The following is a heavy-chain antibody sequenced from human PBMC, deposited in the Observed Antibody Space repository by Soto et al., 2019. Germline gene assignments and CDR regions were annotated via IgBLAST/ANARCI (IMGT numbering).Heavy chain of an antibody. CDR3: ARRSRPDYYYYYYYMDV. CDR1: GYSFTSYW. V-gene: IGHV5-51*01. Sequence: PGESLKISCKGSGYSFTSYWIGWVRQMPGKGLEWMGIIYPGDSDTRYSPSFQGQVTISADKSISTAYLQWSSLKASDTAMYYCARRSRPDYYYYYYYMDVWGKGITVTVSS. J-gene: IGHJ6*03. D-gene: IGHD2-21*01. CDR2: IYPGDSDT.